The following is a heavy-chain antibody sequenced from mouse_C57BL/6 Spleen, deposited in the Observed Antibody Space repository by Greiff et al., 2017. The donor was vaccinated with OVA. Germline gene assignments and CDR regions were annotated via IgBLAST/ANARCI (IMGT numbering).Heavy chain of an antibody. D-gene: IGHD3-2*02. CDR1: GFTFTDYY. J-gene: IGHJ1*03. V-gene: IGHV7-3*01. CDR3: ARYWAQAHWYFDV. Sequence: EVKLMESGGGLVQPGGSLSLSCAASGFTFTDYYMSWVRQPPGKALEWLGFIRNKANGYTTEYSASVKGRFTISRDNSQSILYLQMNALRAEDSATYYCARYWAQAHWYFDVWGTGTTVTVSS. CDR2: IRNKANGYTT.